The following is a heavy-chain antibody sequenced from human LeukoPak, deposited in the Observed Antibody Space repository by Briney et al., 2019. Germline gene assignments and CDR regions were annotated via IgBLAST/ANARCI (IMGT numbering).Heavy chain of an antibody. CDR2: IGTNGDYI. CDR3: ARRPDCSGSDCYGMDV. Sequence: GGSLRLSCAASGFTFNSYSMTWVRQTPRKGLEWVSYIGTNGDYINYADSVKGRFTISRDNAKNSLYLQMNSLRAEDTAVYYCARRPDCSGSDCYGMDVWGQGTAVTVSS. D-gene: IGHD2-15*01. CDR1: GFTFNSYS. J-gene: IGHJ6*02. V-gene: IGHV3-21*01.